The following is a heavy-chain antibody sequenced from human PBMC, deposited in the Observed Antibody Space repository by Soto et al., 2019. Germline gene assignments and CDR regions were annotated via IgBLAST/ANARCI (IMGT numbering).Heavy chain of an antibody. CDR3: ATTPSYDILTGYYPYYFDY. V-gene: IGHV5-51*01. D-gene: IGHD3-9*01. Sequence: LGESLKISCKGSGYSFTSYWIGWVRQMPGKGLEWMGIIYPGDSDTRYSPSFQGQVTISADKSISTAYLQWSSLKASDTAMYYCATTPSYDILTGYYPYYFDYWGQGTLVTVSS. CDR2: IYPGDSDT. CDR1: GYSFTSYW. J-gene: IGHJ4*02.